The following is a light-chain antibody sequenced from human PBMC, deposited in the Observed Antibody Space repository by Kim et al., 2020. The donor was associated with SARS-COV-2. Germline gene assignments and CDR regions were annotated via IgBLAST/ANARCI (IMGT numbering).Light chain of an antibody. Sequence: DIRMTQSPSSLSASVGGRVTITCRASQGINNDLAWYQQKPGKVPNLLIYGASALQSGVPSRFSGRGSGTDFTLTISSLQPEDVAIYYCQKYNGAPWTFGQGTKVDIK. J-gene: IGKJ1*01. CDR1: QGINND. CDR2: GAS. CDR3: QKYNGAPWT. V-gene: IGKV1-27*01.